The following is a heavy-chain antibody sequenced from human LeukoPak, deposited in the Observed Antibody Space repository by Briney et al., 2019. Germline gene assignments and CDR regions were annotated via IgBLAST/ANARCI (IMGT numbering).Heavy chain of an antibody. J-gene: IGHJ4*02. CDR1: GVTVGNNY. Sequence: GGSLRLSCAASGVTVGNNYMNWVRQAPGKGLEWVANIKQDGSDKYYVDSVKGRFTISRDNAKNSLDLQMNSLRAEDTAVYYCARLLYGGLFDYWGQGTLVTVSS. CDR3: ARLLYGGLFDY. V-gene: IGHV3-7*01. D-gene: IGHD2/OR15-2a*01. CDR2: IKQDGSDK.